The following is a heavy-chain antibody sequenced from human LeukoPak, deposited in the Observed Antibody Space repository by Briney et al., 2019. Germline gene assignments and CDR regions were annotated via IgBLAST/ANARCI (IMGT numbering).Heavy chain of an antibody. CDR2: ISYDGSNK. J-gene: IGHJ4*02. CDR1: GFTFSSYG. Sequence: GGSLRLSCAASGFTFSSYGMHWVRQAPGKGLEWVAVISYDGSNKYYADSVKGRFNISRDNSKKTLYLQMNSLRAEDTAVCYCAKDRDYGDYRLSFDYWGQGTLVTVSS. V-gene: IGHV3-30*18. D-gene: IGHD4-17*01. CDR3: AKDRDYGDYRLSFDY.